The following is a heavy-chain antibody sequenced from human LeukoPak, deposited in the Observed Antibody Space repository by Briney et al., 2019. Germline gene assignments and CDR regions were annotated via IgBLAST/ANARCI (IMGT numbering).Heavy chain of an antibody. J-gene: IGHJ4*02. D-gene: IGHD2-15*01. CDR1: GFTFSSYD. CDR3: TRRTCSGGSCHFDY. CDR2: IDTAGDT. Sequence: GGSLRLSCAASGFTFSSYDLHWVRQATGKGLEWVSAIDTAGDTYYPDSVKGRFTISRENAKNSLYLQMNSLGAGDTAVYYCTRRTCSGGSCHFDYWGQGTLVTVSS. V-gene: IGHV3-13*01.